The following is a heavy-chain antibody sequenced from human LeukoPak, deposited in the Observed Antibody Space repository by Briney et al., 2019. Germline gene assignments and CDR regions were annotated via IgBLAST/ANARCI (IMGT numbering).Heavy chain of an antibody. D-gene: IGHD3-9*01. J-gene: IGHJ4*02. CDR3: ARLIANYYDILTGYPYYFDY. V-gene: IGHV4-39*01. CDR1: GGSISSSSYY. CDR2: IYCSGST. Sequence: SETLSLTCTVSGGSISSSSYYWGWIRQPPGKGLEWIGSIYCSGSTYYNPSLKSRVTISVDTSKNQFSLKLSSVTAADTAVYYCARLIANYYDILTGYPYYFDYWGQGTLVTVSS.